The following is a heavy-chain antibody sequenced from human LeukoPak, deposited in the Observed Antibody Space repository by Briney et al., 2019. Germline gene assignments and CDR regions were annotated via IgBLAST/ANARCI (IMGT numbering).Heavy chain of an antibody. Sequence: SVKVSCKASGGTFSSYAISWVRQAPGQGLEWMGGIIHIFGTANYAQKFQGRVTITTDESTSTAYMELSSLRSEGTAVYYCASCLSTEGYYYYYYMDVWGKGTTVTVSS. D-gene: IGHD5/OR15-5a*01. CDR2: IIHIFGTA. CDR1: GGTFSSYA. J-gene: IGHJ6*03. V-gene: IGHV1-69*05. CDR3: ASCLSTEGYYYYYYMDV.